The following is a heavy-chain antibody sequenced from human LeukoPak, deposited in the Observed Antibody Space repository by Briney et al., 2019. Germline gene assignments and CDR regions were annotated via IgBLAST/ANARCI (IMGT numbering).Heavy chain of an antibody. CDR3: ARKKTSAGPDFDY. CDR1: EYSFSSYW. V-gene: IGHV5-51*01. D-gene: IGHD6-13*01. CDR2: IYPGDSDT. Sequence: GEPLKISCKGSEYSFSSYWIGWVRQMPGKGLEWMGIIYPGDSDTRYSPSFQGQVTISADKTISTAYLQWSSLEASDTAIYYCARKKTSAGPDFDYWGQGTLVTVSS. J-gene: IGHJ4*02.